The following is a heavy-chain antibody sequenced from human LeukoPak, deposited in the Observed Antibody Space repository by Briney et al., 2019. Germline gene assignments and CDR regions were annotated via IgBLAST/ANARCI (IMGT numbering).Heavy chain of an antibody. CDR1: GFTFSSYG. J-gene: IGHJ6*04. CDR2: ISGSGGRT. D-gene: IGHD2-2*01. CDR3: ARELSRFCTDTSCAYPHPLDV. V-gene: IGHV3-23*01. Sequence: PGGSLRLFCAASGFTFSSYGMSWVRQAPGKGLEWVSAISGSGGRTYYADSVKGRFTISRDNSKNTLYLQMNSLRAEDTAVYYCARELSRFCTDTSCAYPHPLDVWGRGTTVTVSS.